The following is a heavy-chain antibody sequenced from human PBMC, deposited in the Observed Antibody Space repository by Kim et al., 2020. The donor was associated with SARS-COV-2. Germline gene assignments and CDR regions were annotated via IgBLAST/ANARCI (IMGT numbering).Heavy chain of an antibody. J-gene: IGHJ5*02. Sequence: NSADSEKSRFTISGDNAKNTWYLQMNSLRAEDTAVYYCARVPGTWFDPWGQGTLVTVSS. V-gene: IGHV3-74*01. CDR3: ARVPGTWFDP.